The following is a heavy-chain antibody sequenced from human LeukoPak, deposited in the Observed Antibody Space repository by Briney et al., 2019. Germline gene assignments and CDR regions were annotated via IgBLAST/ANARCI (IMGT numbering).Heavy chain of an antibody. Sequence: PSETLSLTCTVPGGSISTYYWSXXXXXXXXXXXXXXXXXXXXSTNYNPSLKSRVTISVDSSRNQFSLKLNSVTAADTAVYYCARHLERSGLTSSWYGRFDPWGQGTLVTVSS. V-gene: IGHV4-59*08. CDR2: XXXXXST. D-gene: IGHD6-13*01. CDR3: ARHLERSGLTSSWYGRFDP. J-gene: IGHJ5*02. CDR1: GGSISTYY.